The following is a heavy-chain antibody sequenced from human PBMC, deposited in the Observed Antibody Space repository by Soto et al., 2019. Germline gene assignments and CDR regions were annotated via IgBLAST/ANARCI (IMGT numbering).Heavy chain of an antibody. V-gene: IGHV1-46*01. Sequence: ASVKVSCKASGYTFTNYYIHWVRQAPGPGLEWMRIINPSGGSTSYALKFRGRVTMTRDTSTSTVNMELSSLRSGDTAVYYCARRPNYYDGYTYHGVYSMDVCGQGPRVTVYS. J-gene: IGHJ6*02. D-gene: IGHD3-16*01. CDR3: ARRPNYYDGYTYHGVYSMDV. CDR2: INPSGGST. CDR1: GYTFTNYY.